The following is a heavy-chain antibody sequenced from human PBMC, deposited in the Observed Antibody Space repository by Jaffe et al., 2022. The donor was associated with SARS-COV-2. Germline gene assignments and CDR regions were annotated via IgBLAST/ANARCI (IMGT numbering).Heavy chain of an antibody. D-gene: IGHD6-19*01. J-gene: IGHJ6*02. CDR3: AKSVAGTDYGMDV. Sequence: EVQLVESGGGLVQPGRSLRLSCAASGFTFDDYAMHWVRQAPGKGLEWVSGISWNSGSIGYADSVKGRFTISRDNAKNSLYLQMNSLRAEDTALYYCAKSVAGTDYGMDVWGQGTTVTVSS. CDR1: GFTFDDYA. V-gene: IGHV3-9*01. CDR2: ISWNSGSI.